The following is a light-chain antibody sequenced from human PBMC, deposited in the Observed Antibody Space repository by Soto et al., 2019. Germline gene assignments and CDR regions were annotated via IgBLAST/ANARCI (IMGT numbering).Light chain of an antibody. Sequence: DIVFTQSPSTLSVSTGERATLSCRASQSVSSDLAWYQQKPGQAPRLLIYGASTRATGIPARFSGSGSGTDFTLTISSLEPEDFAVYYCQQRSNWPLTFGGGTNVDIK. V-gene: IGKV3-11*01. CDR1: QSVSSD. J-gene: IGKJ4*01. CDR2: GAS. CDR3: QQRSNWPLT.